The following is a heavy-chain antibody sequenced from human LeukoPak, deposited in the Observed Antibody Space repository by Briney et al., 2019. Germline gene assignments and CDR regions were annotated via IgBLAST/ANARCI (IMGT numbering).Heavy chain of an antibody. CDR3: AVEYCSGGSCYYGY. CDR1: GYTFTSYD. J-gene: IGHJ4*02. CDR2: MNPNSGNT. Sequence: ASVKVSCKASGYTFTSYDINWVRQATGQGLEWMGWMNPNSGNTGYAQKFQGRVTITRNTSISTAYMELSSLRSEDTAVYYCAVEYCSGGSCYYGYWGQGTLVTVSS. V-gene: IGHV1-8*03. D-gene: IGHD2-15*01.